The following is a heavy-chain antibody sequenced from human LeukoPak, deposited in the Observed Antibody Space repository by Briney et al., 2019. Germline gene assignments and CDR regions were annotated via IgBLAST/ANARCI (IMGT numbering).Heavy chain of an antibody. J-gene: IGHJ5*02. CDR2: INPNSGGT. CDR1: GYTLTGYH. V-gene: IGHV1-2*02. Sequence: ASVKVSCKASGYTLTGYHMHWVRQAPGQGLEWMGWINPNSGGTNYAQKFQGRVTMTRDTSISTAYMELSRLRSDDTAVYYCARDGTFYQLLYWFDPWGQGTLVTVSS. CDR3: ARDGTFYQLLYWFDP. D-gene: IGHD2-2*01.